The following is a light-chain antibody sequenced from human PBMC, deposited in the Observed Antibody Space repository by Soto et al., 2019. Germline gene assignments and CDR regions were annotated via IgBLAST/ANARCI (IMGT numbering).Light chain of an antibody. CDR2: AAS. CDR3: QQSHNKWT. Sequence: DIQMTQSPSSLSASVGDRVTITCRASQSISMYLNWYQQKPGKAPKPLIYAASSLQSGVPSRFSGSGSGTDFTLTISSLQPEGSAIYYCQQSHNKWTFGQGTKV. V-gene: IGKV1-39*01. CDR1: QSISMY. J-gene: IGKJ1*01.